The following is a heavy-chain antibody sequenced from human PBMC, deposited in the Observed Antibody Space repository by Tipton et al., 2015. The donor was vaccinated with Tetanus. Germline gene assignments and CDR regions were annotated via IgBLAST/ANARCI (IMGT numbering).Heavy chain of an antibody. CDR3: ARGMVSWGIFPY. Sequence: TLSLTCAVYGGSFSGYYWSWIRQPPGKGLEWIGYIYYSGSTNYNPSLKSRVTISVDTSKNQFSLKLSSVTAADTAVYYCARGMVSWGIFPYWGQGTLVTVSS. J-gene: IGHJ4*02. V-gene: IGHV4-59*01. CDR2: IYYSGST. CDR1: GGSFSGYY. D-gene: IGHD2-8*01.